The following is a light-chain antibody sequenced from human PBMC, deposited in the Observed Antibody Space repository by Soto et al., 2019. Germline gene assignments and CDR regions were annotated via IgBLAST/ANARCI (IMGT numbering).Light chain of an antibody. J-gene: IGKJ1*01. Sequence: DLQMTQSPSSLSASVGDRVTITCRASQSISSYLNWYQQKPGKAPKLLIYAASSLQSGVPSRFSGSGSGTDFTLTIISLQPEDFATYYCQQCYSTPLTFGQGTKVEIK. CDR2: AAS. CDR1: QSISSY. CDR3: QQCYSTPLT. V-gene: IGKV1-39*01.